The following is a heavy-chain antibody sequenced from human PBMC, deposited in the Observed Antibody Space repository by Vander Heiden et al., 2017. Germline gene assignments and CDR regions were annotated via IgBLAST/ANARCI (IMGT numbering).Heavy chain of an antibody. Sequence: EVQLVQSGAEVKKPGESLKISCKGSGYSFTSYWIGWVRPMPGQGLEWMGIIYPGDSDTRYSPSFQGQVTISADKSISTAYLQWSSLKASDTAMYYCARRSVVVVAASDAFDIWGQGTMVTVSS. CDR1: GYSFTSYW. V-gene: IGHV5-51*01. D-gene: IGHD2-15*01. CDR2: IYPGDSDT. CDR3: ARRSVVVVAASDAFDI. J-gene: IGHJ3*02.